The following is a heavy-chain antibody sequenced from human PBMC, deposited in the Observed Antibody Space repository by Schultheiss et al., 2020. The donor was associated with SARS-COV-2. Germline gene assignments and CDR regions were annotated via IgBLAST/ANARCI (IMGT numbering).Heavy chain of an antibody. D-gene: IGHD6-13*01. CDR1: GGSFSGYY. J-gene: IGHJ4*02. Sequence: SETLSLTCAVYGGSFSGYYWSWIRQPPGKGLEWIGYIYYSGTTNYNPSLRSRVTISVDTSTSQFSLTLTAVTAADTAIYYCARDPFKSSFDSWGQGSLVTVSS. CDR2: IYYSGTT. CDR3: ARDPFKSSFDS. V-gene: IGHV4-34*11.